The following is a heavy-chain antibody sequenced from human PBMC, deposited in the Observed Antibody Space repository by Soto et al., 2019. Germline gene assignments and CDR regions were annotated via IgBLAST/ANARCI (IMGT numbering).Heavy chain of an antibody. CDR3: ARTEGRSTRGDY. D-gene: IGHD2-8*01. CDR1: GYSFTTYG. J-gene: IGHJ4*02. CDR2: ISTYNGDT. V-gene: IGHV1-18*01. Sequence: QVQLVQSGAEVKKPGASVRVSCKASGYSFTTYGVTWVRQAPGQGLEWMGWISTYNGDTRVAQQHQGRVTLTTDTSTNAAHMELRSLRSDDTAIYYCARTEGRSTRGDYWGQGTLVTGSS.